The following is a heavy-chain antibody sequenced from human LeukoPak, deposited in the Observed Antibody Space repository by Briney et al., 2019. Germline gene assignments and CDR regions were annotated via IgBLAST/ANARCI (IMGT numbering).Heavy chain of an antibody. CDR2: ISAYNGNT. J-gene: IGHJ6*03. Sequence: ASVKVSCKASGYTFTSYGISWVRQAPGQGLEWMGWISAYNGNTNYAQKLQGRVTMTTDTSTSTAYMELRSLRSDDTAVYYCASSYSYGFLHYYYMDVWGKGTTVTVSS. D-gene: IGHD5-18*01. CDR1: GYTFTSYG. V-gene: IGHV1-18*01. CDR3: ASSYSYGFLHYYYMDV.